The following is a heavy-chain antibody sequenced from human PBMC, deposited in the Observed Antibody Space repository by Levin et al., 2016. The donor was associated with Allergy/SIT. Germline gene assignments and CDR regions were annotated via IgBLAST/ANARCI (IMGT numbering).Heavy chain of an antibody. CDR3: ARGWTLADV. J-gene: IGHJ6*02. V-gene: IGHV3-21*01. D-gene: IGHD1-1*01. Sequence: SVKGRFTVSKDNAKNSLFLQMNSLRVEDTAVYYCARGWTLADVWGQGTTVTVSS.